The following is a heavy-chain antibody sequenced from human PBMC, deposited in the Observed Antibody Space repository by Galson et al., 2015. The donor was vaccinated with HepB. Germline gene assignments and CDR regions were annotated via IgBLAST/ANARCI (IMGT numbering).Heavy chain of an antibody. J-gene: IGHJ2*01. D-gene: IGHD3-16*02. Sequence: SLRLSCAASGFTFSSYAMSWVRQAPGKGLEWVSSISGSGGSTYFADSVKGRFTISRDNSKNTLYLQMNSLRAEDTAVYYCAKSLGDYVWGSYRAWGYFDLWGRGTLVTVSS. CDR1: GFTFSSYA. CDR3: AKSLGDYVWGSYRAWGYFDL. V-gene: IGHV3-23*01. CDR2: ISGSGGST.